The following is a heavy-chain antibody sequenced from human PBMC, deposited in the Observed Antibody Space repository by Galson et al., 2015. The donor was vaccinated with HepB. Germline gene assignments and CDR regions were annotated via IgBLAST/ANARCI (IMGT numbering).Heavy chain of an antibody. Sequence: SVKVSCKASGYTFTSYGISWVRQAPGQGLEWMGWISAYNGNTNYAQKLQGRVTMTTDTSTSTAYMELRSLRSDDTAVYYCARDHNRGSGWYFLRIDYWGQGTLVTVSS. J-gene: IGHJ4*02. CDR3: ARDHNRGSGWYFLRIDY. V-gene: IGHV1-18*01. D-gene: IGHD6-19*01. CDR1: GYTFTSYG. CDR2: ISAYNGNT.